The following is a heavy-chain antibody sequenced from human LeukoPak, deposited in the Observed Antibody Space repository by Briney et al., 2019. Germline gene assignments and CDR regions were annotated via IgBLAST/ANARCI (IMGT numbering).Heavy chain of an antibody. J-gene: IGHJ4*02. CDR2: INTDGSNT. CDR1: GFTFSSYW. Sequence: GGSLRLSCAASGFTFSSYWMHWVRQAPGKGLLWVSCINTDGSNTIYADSVKGRFTISRDNAKSTLYLQMNSLRAEDTAVYYCAREPTSSYYDSSGWPDYWGQGTLVTVSS. V-gene: IGHV3-74*01. D-gene: IGHD3-22*01. CDR3: AREPTSSYYDSSGWPDY.